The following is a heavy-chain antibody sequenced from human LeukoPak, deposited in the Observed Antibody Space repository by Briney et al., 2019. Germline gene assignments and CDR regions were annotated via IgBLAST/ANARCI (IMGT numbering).Heavy chain of an antibody. V-gene: IGHV1-8*03. J-gene: IGHJ3*02. CDR1: GYTFTSYD. Sequence: ASVTVSCTASGYTFTSYDINWVRQATGQGLEWMGWMNPNSGNTGYAQKFQGRVTITRNTSISTAYMELSSLRSEDTAVYYCARGYYYGSGSKDAFDIWGQGTMVTVSS. CDR2: MNPNSGNT. D-gene: IGHD3-10*01. CDR3: ARGYYYGSGSKDAFDI.